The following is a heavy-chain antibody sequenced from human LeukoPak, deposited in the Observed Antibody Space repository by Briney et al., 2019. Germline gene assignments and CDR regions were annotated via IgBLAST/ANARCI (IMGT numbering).Heavy chain of an antibody. Sequence: GGSLRLSCAASGFSFSSYWMHWVRQAPGEGLVWVARINIDGSDTNYADSVKARFTISRDNAKNTVYLQMNSLRAEDTAVYYCAIEGNYYGSGSSLDYWGQGTLVTVSS. CDR3: AIEGNYYGSGSSLDY. D-gene: IGHD3-10*01. CDR2: INIDGSDT. J-gene: IGHJ4*02. CDR1: GFSFSSYW. V-gene: IGHV3-74*01.